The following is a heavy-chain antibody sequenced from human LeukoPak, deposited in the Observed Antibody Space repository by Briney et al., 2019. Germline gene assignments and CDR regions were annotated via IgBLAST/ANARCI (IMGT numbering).Heavy chain of an antibody. Sequence: SETLSLTCTVSGGSISNYYWTWFRQPPGKGLEWIGYIYYSGSTNYNPSLKSRVTISVDTSKNQFSLKLNSVTAADTAVYYCARTTEDCSSTSCYQYWFDPWGQGTLVTVSS. CDR2: IYYSGST. V-gene: IGHV4-59*01. CDR3: ARTTEDCSSTSCYQYWFDP. J-gene: IGHJ5*02. CDR1: GGSISNYY. D-gene: IGHD2-2*01.